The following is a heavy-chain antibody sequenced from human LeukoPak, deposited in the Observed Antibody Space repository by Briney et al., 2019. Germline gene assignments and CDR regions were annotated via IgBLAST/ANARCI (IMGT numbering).Heavy chain of an antibody. J-gene: IGHJ4*02. D-gene: IGHD3-22*01. V-gene: IGHV3-23*01. CDR3: AKASAMIVVVSKHFDY. CDR1: GFTFSSYA. Sequence: GGSLRLSCAASGFTFSSYAMSWVRQAPGKGLEWVSAISGSGGSTYYADSVKGRFTISRDNSKNTLYLQMNGLRAEDTAVYYCAKASAMIVVVSKHFDYWGQGTLVTVSS. CDR2: ISGSGGST.